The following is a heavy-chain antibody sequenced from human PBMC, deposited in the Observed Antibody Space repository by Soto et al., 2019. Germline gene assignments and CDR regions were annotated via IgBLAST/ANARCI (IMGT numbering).Heavy chain of an antibody. CDR2: IYTSGTT. Sequence: PSETLSLTCSVSGASISDYHWTWMRQPAGKGLEWIGHIYTSGTTSYNASLKSRVTMSVDSSKNQLSLKLTSVTAADTAVYYCARNRGYFDSSAYYHWLDPLGQGTLVTISS. J-gene: IGHJ5*02. CDR1: GASISDYH. V-gene: IGHV4-4*07. D-gene: IGHD3-22*01. CDR3: ARNRGYFDSSAYYHWLDP.